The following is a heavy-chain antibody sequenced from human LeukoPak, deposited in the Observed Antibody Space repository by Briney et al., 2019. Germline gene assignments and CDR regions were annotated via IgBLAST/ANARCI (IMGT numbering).Heavy chain of an antibody. CDR2: IHYTGSA. V-gene: IGHV4-39*01. D-gene: IGHD6-6*01. Sequence: SETLSLTCTVSGGSISTSSYYWGWIRQTPGKRLEWIGSIHYTGSAFYNPSLQSRVTISVDTSKKQFSLRLSSVTAADMGVYYCARQISTRPEYFQEWGQGTLVSDSS. CDR1: GGSISTSSYY. J-gene: IGHJ1*01. CDR3: ARQISTRPEYFQE.